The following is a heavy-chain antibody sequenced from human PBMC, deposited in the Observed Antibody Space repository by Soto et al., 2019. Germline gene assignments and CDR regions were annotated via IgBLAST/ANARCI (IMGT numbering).Heavy chain of an antibody. CDR3: ARGIDCTNGVCCPTSDY. CDR1: GYTFTSYD. J-gene: IGHJ4*02. CDR2: MNSNSGNT. V-gene: IGHV1-8*01. Sequence: QVQLVQSGAEVKKPGASVKVSCKASGYTFTSYDINWVRQATGQGLEWMGWMNSNSGNTGYAQKFQGRVTMTRNTSVSTAYMELSSLRSEDTAVYYCARGIDCTNGVCCPTSDYWGQGTLVTVSS. D-gene: IGHD2-8*01.